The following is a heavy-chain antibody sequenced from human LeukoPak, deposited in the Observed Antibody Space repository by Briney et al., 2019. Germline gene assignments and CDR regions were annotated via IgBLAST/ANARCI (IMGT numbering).Heavy chain of an antibody. CDR2: INHSGST. D-gene: IGHD4-11*01. CDR1: GGSFSGYY. CDR3: ARGETTVTTYGSWFDP. J-gene: IGHJ5*02. V-gene: IGHV4-34*01. Sequence: SETLSLTCAVYGGSFSGYYWSWIRQPPGKGLEWIGEINHSGSTNYNPSLKSRVTISVDTSKNQFSLKLSSVTAADTAVYYCARGETTVTTYGSWFDPWGQGTLVTVSS.